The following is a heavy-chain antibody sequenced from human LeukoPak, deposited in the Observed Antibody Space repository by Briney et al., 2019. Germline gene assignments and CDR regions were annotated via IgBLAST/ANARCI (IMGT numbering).Heavy chain of an antibody. D-gene: IGHD6-13*01. J-gene: IGHJ4*02. CDR2: INHSGST. V-gene: IGHV4-34*01. Sequence: SETLSLTCAVYDGSFSGYYWSWIRQPPGKGLEWTGEINHSGSTNYNPSLKSRVTISVDTSKSQFSLKLSSVTAADTAVYFCARGGIVTAGTKWLNYWGQGTLVTVSS. CDR3: ARGGIVTAGTKWLNY. CDR1: DGSFSGYY.